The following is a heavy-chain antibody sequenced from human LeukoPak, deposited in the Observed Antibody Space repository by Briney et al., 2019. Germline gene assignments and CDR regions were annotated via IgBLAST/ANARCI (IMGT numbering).Heavy chain of an antibody. CDR2: RRYDGSNK. J-gene: IGHJ5*02. D-gene: IGHD6-13*01. CDR1: GFTLSSYG. V-gene: IGHV3-30*02. CDR3: AKDGGSSWYPSWFDP. Sequence: GGSLRLSCAASGFTLSSYGMHWVRQAPGKGLGWVAFRRYDGSNKYYADSVKGRFTISRNNSKNTLYLQMKSLRAEDTAVYYCAKDGGSSWYPSWFDPWGQGTLVTVSS.